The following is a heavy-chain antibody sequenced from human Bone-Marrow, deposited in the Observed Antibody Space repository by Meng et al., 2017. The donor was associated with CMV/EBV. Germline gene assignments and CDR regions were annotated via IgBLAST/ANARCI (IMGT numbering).Heavy chain of an antibody. D-gene: IGHD3-22*01. CDR1: GYSISSGYY. CDR3: AREYSYDSSGYYEDAFDI. V-gene: IGHV4-38-2*02. J-gene: IGHJ3*02. CDR2: IYHSGST. Sequence: SETLSLTCTVSGYSISSGYYWGWIRQPPGKGLEWIGSIYHSGSTYYNPSLKSRVTISVDTSKNQFSLKLSSVTAADTAVYYCAREYSYDSSGYYEDAFDIWAQGTMVTVSS.